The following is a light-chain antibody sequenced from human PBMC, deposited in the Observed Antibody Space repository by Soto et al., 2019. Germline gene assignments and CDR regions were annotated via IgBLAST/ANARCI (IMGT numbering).Light chain of an antibody. CDR2: RTN. CDR3: AAWDDSLSGRV. J-gene: IGLJ1*01. Sequence: QSVLTQPPSASGTPGQRVTFSCSGSSSNIGSNYVYWYQQLPGTAPKLLIYRTNQRPSGVPDRFSGSKSGTSASLVISGLRSEDEADYYCAAWDDSLSGRVFGTGTKVTVL. V-gene: IGLV1-47*01. CDR1: SSNIGSNY.